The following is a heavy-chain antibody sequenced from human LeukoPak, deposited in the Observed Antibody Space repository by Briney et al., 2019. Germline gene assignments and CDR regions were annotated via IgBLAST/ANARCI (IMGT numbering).Heavy chain of an antibody. CDR2: IYYSGST. CDR3: ARVIFNGGVFYYYYMDV. V-gene: IGHV4-59*01. CDR1: GGSMSSYY. D-gene: IGHD2-8*02. J-gene: IGHJ6*03. Sequence: SETLSLTCTVSGGSMSSYYWSWIRQSPGKGLEWIGYIYYSGSTNYNPSLKSRVTISVDTSKNQFSLKLSSVTAADTAVYYCARVIFNGGVFYYYYMDVWGKGTTVTVSS.